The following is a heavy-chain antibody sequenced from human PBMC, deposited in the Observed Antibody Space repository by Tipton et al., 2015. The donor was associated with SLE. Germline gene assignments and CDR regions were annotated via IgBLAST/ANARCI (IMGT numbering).Heavy chain of an antibody. Sequence: SLRLSCAASGFTFSSYGMHWVRQAPGKGLEWVAFIRYDGSNKYYADSVKGRFTISRDNSKNTLYLQMNSLRAEDTAVYYCAKDSAAAVGYFDYWGQGTLVTVSS. D-gene: IGHD6-13*01. CDR3: AKDSAAAVGYFDY. V-gene: IGHV3-30*02. CDR1: GFTFSSYG. CDR2: IRYDGSNK. J-gene: IGHJ4*02.